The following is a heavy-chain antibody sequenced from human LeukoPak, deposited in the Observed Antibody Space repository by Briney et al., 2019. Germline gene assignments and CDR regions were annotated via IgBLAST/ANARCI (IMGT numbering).Heavy chain of an antibody. D-gene: IGHD3-3*01. CDR1: GFTFSSYA. CDR3: AKVRYYDFWSGYPNY. CDR2: ISGSGGST. J-gene: IGHJ4*02. V-gene: IGHV3-23*01. Sequence: WGSLRLSCAASGFTFSSYAMSWVRQAPGKGLEWVSAISGSGGSTYYADSVKGRFTISRDNSKNTLYLQMNSLRAEDTAVYYCAKVRYYDFWSGYPNYWGQGTLVTVSS.